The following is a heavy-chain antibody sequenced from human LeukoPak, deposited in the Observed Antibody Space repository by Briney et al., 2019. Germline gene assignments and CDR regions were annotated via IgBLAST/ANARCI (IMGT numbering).Heavy chain of an antibody. D-gene: IGHD6-13*01. V-gene: IGHV3-53*01. Sequence: GGSLRLSCAASGFTVSSNYMSWVRQAPGKGLEWVSVIYSGGSTYYADSVKGRFTISRDNSKNTLFLQMNSLRAEDTAVYYCAKRAAAGMSPFDHWGQGTLVTVSS. CDR1: GFTVSSNY. CDR3: AKRAAAGMSPFDH. J-gene: IGHJ5*02. CDR2: IYSGGST.